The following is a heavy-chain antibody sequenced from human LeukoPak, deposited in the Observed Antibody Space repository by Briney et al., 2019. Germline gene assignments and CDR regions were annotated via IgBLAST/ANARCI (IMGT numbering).Heavy chain of an antibody. CDR1: GFTFSSYA. D-gene: IGHD4-11*01. V-gene: IGHV3-23*01. CDR3: TTAGTVNARGSEGQHYYYYYGMDV. CDR2: LSGNSGNT. Sequence: GGSLRLSCAASGFTFSSYAMSWVRQAPGKGLEWVSTLSGNSGNTYYADSVKGRFTISRDNSKNTLYLQMNSLKTEDTAVYYCTTAGTVNARGSEGQHYYYYYGMDVWGQGTTVTVSS. J-gene: IGHJ6*02.